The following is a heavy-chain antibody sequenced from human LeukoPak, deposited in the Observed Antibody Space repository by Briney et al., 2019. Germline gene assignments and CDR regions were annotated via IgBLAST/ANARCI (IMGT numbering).Heavy chain of an antibody. D-gene: IGHD4-23*01. CDR3: ARASGGYSYYFDY. Sequence: PGGSLRLSCAASGFTFSSYSMNWVRQAPGKGLEWVSSISSSSSYIYYADSVKGRFTISRDNAKNSLYLQMNSLRAEDTAVYYCARASGGYSYYFDYWGQGTLVTVSS. CDR2: ISSSSSYI. V-gene: IGHV3-21*01. J-gene: IGHJ4*02. CDR1: GFTFSSYS.